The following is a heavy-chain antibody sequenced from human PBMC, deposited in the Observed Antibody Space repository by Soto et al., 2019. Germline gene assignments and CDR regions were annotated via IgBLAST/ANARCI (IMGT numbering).Heavy chain of an antibody. V-gene: IGHV4-34*01. CDR3: ASRRRGSGSYYYYYYYYGMDA. Sequence: SETLSLTCAVYGGSFSGYYWSWIRQPPGKGLEWIGEINHSGSTNYNPSLKSRVTISVDTSKNQFSLKLSSVTAADTAVYYCASRRRGSGSYYYYYYYYGMDAWGQGTTVTVSS. D-gene: IGHD3-10*01. J-gene: IGHJ6*02. CDR1: GGSFSGYY. CDR2: INHSGST.